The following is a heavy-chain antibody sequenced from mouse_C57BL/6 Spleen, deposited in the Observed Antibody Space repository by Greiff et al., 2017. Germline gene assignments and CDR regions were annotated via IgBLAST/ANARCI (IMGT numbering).Heavy chain of an antibody. V-gene: IGHV1-15*01. CDR1: GYTFTDYE. J-gene: IGHJ3*01. D-gene: IGHD2-1*01. Sequence: VQLKESGAELVRPGASVTLSCKASGYTFTDYEMHWVKQTPVHGLEWIGAIDPETGGTAYNQKFKGKAILTADKSSSTAYMELRSLTSEDSAVYYCTRSLYLTLAYWGQGTLVTVSA. CDR2: IDPETGGT. CDR3: TRSLYLTLAY.